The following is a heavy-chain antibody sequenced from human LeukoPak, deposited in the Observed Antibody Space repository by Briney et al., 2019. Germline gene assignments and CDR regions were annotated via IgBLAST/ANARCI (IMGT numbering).Heavy chain of an antibody. CDR1: GGSISSSSYY. V-gene: IGHV4-39*07. CDR2: IYYSGST. CDR3: ARDRHYGSGSYHWFDP. J-gene: IGHJ5*02. D-gene: IGHD3-10*01. Sequence: SETLSPTCTVSGGSISSSSYYWGWIRQPPGKGLEWIGSIYYSGSTYYNPSLKSRVTISVDTSKNQFSLKLSSVTAADTAVYYCARDRHYGSGSYHWFDPWGQGTLVTVSS.